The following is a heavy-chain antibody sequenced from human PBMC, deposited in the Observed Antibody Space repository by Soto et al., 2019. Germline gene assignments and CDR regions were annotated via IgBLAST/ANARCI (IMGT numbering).Heavy chain of an antibody. CDR1: GGSISSGDYY. D-gene: IGHD3-3*01. V-gene: IGHV4-30-4*01. J-gene: IGHJ4*02. CDR2: IYYSGST. CDR3: ARVSIFGVASIDY. Sequence: SETLSLTCTVSGGSISSGDYYWSWIRQPPGKGLEWVGYIYYSGSTYYNPSLKSRLTISVDTSKSQFSLKLGSVTAADTAVYYCARVSIFGVASIDYWGQGTLVTVSS.